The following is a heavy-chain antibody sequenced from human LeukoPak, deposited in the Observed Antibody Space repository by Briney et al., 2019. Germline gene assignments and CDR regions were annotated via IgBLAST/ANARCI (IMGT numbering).Heavy chain of an antibody. J-gene: IGHJ1*01. CDR2: INHSGST. Sequence: PSETLSLTCAVYGGSFSGFYWSWIRQPPGKGLEWIGEINHSGSTNYNPSLKSRVTISVDTSKNQFSLKLRSVTAADTAVYFCARGGYYDSSGYSAAEYFQQWGQGTLVTVSS. D-gene: IGHD3-22*01. CDR3: ARGGYYDSSGYSAAEYFQQ. V-gene: IGHV4-34*01. CDR1: GGSFSGFY.